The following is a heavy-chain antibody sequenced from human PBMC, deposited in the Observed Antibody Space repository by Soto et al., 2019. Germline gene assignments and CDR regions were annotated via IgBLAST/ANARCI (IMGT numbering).Heavy chain of an antibody. CDR3: AKDRDYPRDQLHY. V-gene: IGHV3-23*01. Sequence: PGGSLRLSCTASGFTFTYYAFSWVRQAPGKGLEWVSAISANGQGIYYADSVRGRFTISRDNSKNTVFLHMDSLRAEDTAVYYCAKDRDYPRDQLHYRGQRTMVTVS. J-gene: IGHJ4*02. D-gene: IGHD2-2*01. CDR1: GFTFTYYA. CDR2: ISANGQGI.